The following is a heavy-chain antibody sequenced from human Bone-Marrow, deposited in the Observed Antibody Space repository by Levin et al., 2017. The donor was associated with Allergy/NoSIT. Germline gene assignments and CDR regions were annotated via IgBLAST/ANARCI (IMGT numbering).Heavy chain of an antibody. Sequence: GESLKISCAASGFTFSSYAMSWVRQAPGKGLQWVSAISGGGSSTYYADSVRGRFTISRDNSKNTLYLQINSLRAEDTAVYYCAKDFNLEVLAIHVDYWGQGALVTVSS. CDR1: GFTFSSYA. CDR3: AKDFNLEVLAIHVDY. CDR2: ISGGGSST. J-gene: IGHJ4*02. V-gene: IGHV3-23*01. D-gene: IGHD2-21*01.